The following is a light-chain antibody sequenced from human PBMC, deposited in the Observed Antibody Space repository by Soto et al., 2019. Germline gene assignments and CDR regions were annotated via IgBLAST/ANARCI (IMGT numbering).Light chain of an antibody. V-gene: IGKV3-20*01. CDR1: QTVTNRY. CDR3: QQYASSIT. J-gene: IGKJ4*01. Sequence: EIVLIQAPGALSLSQGERVTLSCRASQTVTNRYFAWYQHRRGQAPRLLIYGTSNRATGVPDRFSGSGFGTDFSLTIARLEPEDFVVYFCQQYASSITFGGGTKLDIK. CDR2: GTS.